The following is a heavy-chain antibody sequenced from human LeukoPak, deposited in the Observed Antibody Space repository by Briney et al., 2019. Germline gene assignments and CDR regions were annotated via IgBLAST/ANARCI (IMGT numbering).Heavy chain of an antibody. Sequence: SQTLSLTCDISGDSVSSNSATWNWIRQSPSRGLEWLGRTYYRSKWYNDYALSVNSRIMISPDTSKNQFSLHLNSETPDDTAVYFCARVTAPGTGRDYFDFWGQGTLVTVSS. CDR3: ARVTAPGTGRDYFDF. CDR1: GDSVSSNSAT. D-gene: IGHD6-13*01. J-gene: IGHJ4*02. V-gene: IGHV6-1*01. CDR2: TYYRSKWYN.